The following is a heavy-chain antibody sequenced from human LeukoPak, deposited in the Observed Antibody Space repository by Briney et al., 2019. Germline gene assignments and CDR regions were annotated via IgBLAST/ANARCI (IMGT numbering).Heavy chain of an antibody. D-gene: IGHD6-6*01. Sequence: PGGSLRLSCAASGFTFSDYYMSWIRQAPGKGLEWISYISSSGSTIYYAASVKGRFTISRDNAENSLHLQMNSLRAEDTSVYYCARVLHSGSSSSWWFDPWGQGALVTVSS. CDR2: ISSSGSTI. V-gene: IGHV3-11*04. CDR3: ARVLHSGSSSSWWFDP. J-gene: IGHJ5*02. CDR1: GFTFSDYY.